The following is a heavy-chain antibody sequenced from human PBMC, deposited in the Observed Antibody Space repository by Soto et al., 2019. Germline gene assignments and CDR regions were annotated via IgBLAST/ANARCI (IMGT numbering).Heavy chain of an antibody. D-gene: IGHD6-13*01. CDR1: GGSFSGYY. CDR2: INHSGST. CDR3: ARVTVGGNSWYVDH. V-gene: IGHV4-34*01. Sequence: QVQIQQWGAGLLKPSETLSLTCAVSGGSFSGYYWKWIRQPPGKGLEWIGEINHSGSTNYNPSLKSRVTISVDTSKSQCSLKLTSVTGADTAVYYCARVTVGGNSWYVDHWGQGTLVTVCS. J-gene: IGHJ4*02.